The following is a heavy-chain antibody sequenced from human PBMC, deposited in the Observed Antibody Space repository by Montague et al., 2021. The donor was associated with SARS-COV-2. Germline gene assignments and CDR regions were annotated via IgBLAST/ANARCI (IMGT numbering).Heavy chain of an antibody. D-gene: IGHD3-3*01. CDR1: GDSITNHY. CDR3: ARGGLAGGNYDIWSFSYTSPLDY. J-gene: IGHJ4*02. CDR2: MHFTGKT. Sequence: SETLSLTCSVSGDSITNHYWSWIRQPAGKGLEWIGRMHFTGKTNFSPFFSSRLTMSADTSKNQFSLKLTSVTAADTAIYYCARGGLAGGNYDIWSFSYTSPLDYWGQGTLVTVSS. V-gene: IGHV4-4*07.